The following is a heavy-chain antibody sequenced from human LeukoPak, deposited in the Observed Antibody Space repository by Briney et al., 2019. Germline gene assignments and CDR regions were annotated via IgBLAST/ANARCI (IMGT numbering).Heavy chain of an antibody. Sequence: PGGSLRLSCVASGSTFRGNWMSWVRQAPGKGLEWVAIINQDGSEPSYVDSVKGRFTISRDNAKDSLYLHVTILRAEDTAVYYCARTIVDVPAISDFFDYWGQGTLVTVSS. J-gene: IGHJ4*02. CDR1: GSTFRGNW. D-gene: IGHD2-2*01. CDR2: INQDGSEP. CDR3: ARTIVDVPAISDFFDY. V-gene: IGHV3-7*01.